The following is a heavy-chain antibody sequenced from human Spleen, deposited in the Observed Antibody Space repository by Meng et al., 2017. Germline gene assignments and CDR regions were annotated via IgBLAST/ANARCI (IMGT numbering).Heavy chain of an antibody. CDR3: AGMVRPRGDFDY. Sequence: VWLLGAGPGLVRPSGTLSLTCTVFVDCVRSGSVCGSWIRQTPGKGLEWIGYISYIGRTNYNPSLKSRVTISVDTSKNQFSLRLSSVIAADTAVYYCAGMVRPRGDFDYWGQGTLVTVSS. CDR1: VDCVRSGSVC. V-gene: IGHV4-61*01. D-gene: IGHD2-21*01. CDR2: ISYIGRT. J-gene: IGHJ4*02.